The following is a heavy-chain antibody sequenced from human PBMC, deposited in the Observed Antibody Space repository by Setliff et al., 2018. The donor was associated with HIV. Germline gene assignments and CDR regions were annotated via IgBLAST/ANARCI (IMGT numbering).Heavy chain of an antibody. CDR2: VYYSGST. D-gene: IGHD3-10*01. J-gene: IGHJ3*01. CDR1: GGSIEFSSYY. V-gene: IGHV4-39*07. CDR3: ARVRSYGSAYDAFDV. Sequence: SETLSLTCSVSGGSIEFSSYYWGWIRQPPGKGLEWIGSVYYSGSTNYNPSLESRVTISLDTSKNQFSLRLTSVTAADTAVYYCARVRSYGSAYDAFDVWGPGTMVT.